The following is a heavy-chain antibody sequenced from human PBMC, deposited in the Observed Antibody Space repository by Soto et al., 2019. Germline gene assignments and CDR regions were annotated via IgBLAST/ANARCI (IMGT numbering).Heavy chain of an antibody. Sequence: QPGGSLRLSCAASGFTFSSYAMSWVRQAPGKGLEWVSAISGSGGSTYYADSVKGRFTISRDNSKNTLYLQMNSLRAEDTAVYYCACSRGLRLGELSLYSPPTYYYYYYGMDVWGQGTTVTVSS. CDR2: ISGSGGST. CDR1: GFTFSSYA. CDR3: ACSRGLRLGELSLYSPPTYYYYYYGMDV. V-gene: IGHV3-23*01. J-gene: IGHJ6*02. D-gene: IGHD3-16*02.